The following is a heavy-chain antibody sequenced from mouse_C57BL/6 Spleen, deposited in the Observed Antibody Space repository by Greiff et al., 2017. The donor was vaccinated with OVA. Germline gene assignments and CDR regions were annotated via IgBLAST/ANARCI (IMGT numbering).Heavy chain of an antibody. CDR1: GYTFTDYY. V-gene: IGHV1-26*01. J-gene: IGHJ3*01. CDR2: INPNNGGT. Sequence: VQLQQSGPELVKPGASVKISCKASGYTFTDYYMNWVKQSHGKSLEWIGDINPNNGGTSYNQKFKGKATLTVDKSSSTAYMELRSLTSEDSAVYYCAGTYYSNLFAYWGQGTLVTVSA. D-gene: IGHD2-5*01. CDR3: AGTYYSNLFAY.